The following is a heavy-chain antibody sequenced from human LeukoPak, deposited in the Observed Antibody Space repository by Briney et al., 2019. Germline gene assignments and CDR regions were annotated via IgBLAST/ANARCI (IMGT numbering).Heavy chain of an antibody. CDR3: ARGTYSGSYYDYFDY. Sequence: PSETLSLTCTVSGGSISSYYWSWIRQPPGKGLEWIGYIYYSGSTNYNPSLKSRVTISVDTSKNQFSLKLSSVTAADTAVYYCARGTYSGSYYDYFDYWGQGTLVTVSS. J-gene: IGHJ4*02. CDR1: GGSISSYY. D-gene: IGHD1-26*01. CDR2: IYYSGST. V-gene: IGHV4-59*01.